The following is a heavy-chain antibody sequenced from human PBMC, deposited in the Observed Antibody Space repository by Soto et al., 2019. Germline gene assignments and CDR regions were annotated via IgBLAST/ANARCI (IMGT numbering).Heavy chain of an antibody. Sequence: LVNPTQTLTLTCTFSGFSLSTSGMCVSWIRQPPGKALEWLALIDWDDDKYYSTSLKTRLTISKDTSKNQVVLTMTNMDPVDTATYYCARAAGRGSGWYSTYYYYYGMDVWGQGTTVTVSS. CDR3: ARAAGRGSGWYSTYYYYYGMDV. J-gene: IGHJ6*02. CDR1: GFSLSTSGMC. CDR2: IDWDDDK. D-gene: IGHD6-19*01. V-gene: IGHV2-70*01.